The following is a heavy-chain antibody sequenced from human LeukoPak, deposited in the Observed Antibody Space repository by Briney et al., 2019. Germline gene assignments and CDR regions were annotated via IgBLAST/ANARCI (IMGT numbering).Heavy chain of an antibody. Sequence: GASVKVSCKASGYTFTSYGISWVRQAPGQGLEWMGWISAYNGNTNYAQKLQGRVTMTTDTSTSTAYMELSSLRSEDTAVYYCARDNSSRPYYYYYMDVWGKGTTVTVSS. V-gene: IGHV1-18*01. CDR1: GYTFTSYG. D-gene: IGHD6-13*01. J-gene: IGHJ6*03. CDR2: ISAYNGNT. CDR3: ARDNSSRPYYYYYMDV.